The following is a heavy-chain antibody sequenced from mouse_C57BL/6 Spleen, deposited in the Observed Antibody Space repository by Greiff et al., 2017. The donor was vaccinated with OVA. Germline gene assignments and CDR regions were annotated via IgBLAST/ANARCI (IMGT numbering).Heavy chain of an antibody. CDR3: AREGPITTVVARFDY. V-gene: IGHV1-76*01. J-gene: IGHJ2*01. D-gene: IGHD1-1*01. CDR1: GYTFTDYY. Sequence: VQLQQSGAELVRPGASVKLSCKASGYTFTDYYINWVKQRPGQGLEWIARIYPGSGNTYYNEKFKGKATLTAEKSSSTAYMQLSSLTSEDSAVYFCAREGPITTVVARFDYGGQGTTLTVSS. CDR2: IYPGSGNT.